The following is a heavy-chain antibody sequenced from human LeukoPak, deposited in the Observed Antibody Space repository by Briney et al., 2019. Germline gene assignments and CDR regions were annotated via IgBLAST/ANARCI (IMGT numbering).Heavy chain of an antibody. Sequence: GGSLRLSCAASGFTFSNAWMSWVRQAPGKGLGWVGRIKSKTDGGTTDYAAPVKGRFTISRDDSKNTLYLQMNSLKTEDTAVYYCTTDPQQNDYRDYWGQGTLVTVSS. V-gene: IGHV3-15*01. D-gene: IGHD4-11*01. CDR2: IKSKTDGGTT. CDR1: GFTFSNAW. J-gene: IGHJ4*02. CDR3: TTDPQQNDYRDY.